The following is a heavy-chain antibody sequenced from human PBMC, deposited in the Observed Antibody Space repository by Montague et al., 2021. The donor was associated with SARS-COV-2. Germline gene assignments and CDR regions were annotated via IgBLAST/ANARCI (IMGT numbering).Heavy chain of an antibody. D-gene: IGHD1-7*01. CDR1: GFSFSNYA. V-gene: IGHV3-23*01. CDR2: ITGSGHTT. CDR3: AKEKTGTTPHDY. J-gene: IGHJ4*02. Sequence: SLRLSCAASGFSFSNYAMRWVRQAPGKGLDWVSSITGSGHTTYYADSVKGRFTISRDNSKNTLYLQMSSLRAEDTALYYCAKEKTGTTPHDYWGQGTLVTVSS.